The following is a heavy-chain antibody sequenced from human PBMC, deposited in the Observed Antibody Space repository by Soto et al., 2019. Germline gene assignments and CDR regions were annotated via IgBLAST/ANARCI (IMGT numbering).Heavy chain of an antibody. CDR2: VYSGGST. CDR1: GFTVSSNY. Sequence: EVQLVESGGGLVQPGGSLRLSCAASGFTVSSNYMSWVRQAPGKGLEWVSLVYSGGSTYYADSVKGRFTISRDNSKNRLYLQMNSLRAEDAAVYYCAREGRYCSGGSCYYYYYYMDAWGKGTTVTVSS. J-gene: IGHJ6*03. V-gene: IGHV3-66*01. D-gene: IGHD2-15*01. CDR3: AREGRYCSGGSCYYYYYYMDA.